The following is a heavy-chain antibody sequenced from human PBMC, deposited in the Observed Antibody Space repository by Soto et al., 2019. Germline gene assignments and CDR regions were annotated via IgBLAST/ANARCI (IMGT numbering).Heavy chain of an antibody. D-gene: IGHD6-19*01. V-gene: IGHV1-18*04. CDR1: GYSFINYG. Sequence: QGHLVQSGVEVKEPGASVRVSCKASGYSFINYGIGWVRQAPGQGLEWMGWITVNSGNTNYPQKFQGRVTMTTDTSPSTAYMGLRSLTSDDTAVYCCGRGLGGGWYYFDYWGPGTLVTVSS. CDR3: GRGLGGGWYYFDY. J-gene: IGHJ4*02. CDR2: ITVNSGNT.